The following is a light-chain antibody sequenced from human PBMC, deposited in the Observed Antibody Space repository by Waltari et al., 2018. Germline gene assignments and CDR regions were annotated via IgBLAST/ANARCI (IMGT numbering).Light chain of an antibody. V-gene: IGLV1-44*01. CDR3: ATWDDKLNGVL. CDR2: STY. CDR1: SSNIGVND. Sequence: QSALTQRPSLSGTPGQGVTISCSGASSNIGVNDVNWYQQFPGTDPKHPIYSTYRRPSGVPERFSGSKSGISASLAVSGLQSEDEADYYCATWDDKLNGVLFGGGTKLTVL. J-gene: IGLJ3*02.